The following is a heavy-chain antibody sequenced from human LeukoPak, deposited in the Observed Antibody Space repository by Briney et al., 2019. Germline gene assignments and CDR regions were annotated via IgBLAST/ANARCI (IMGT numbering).Heavy chain of an antibody. CDR3: ARNEPTYYYYGMDV. D-gene: IGHD1-1*01. Sequence: SETLSLTCTVSGGSISSSSYYWSWIRQPPGKGLEWIGYIYYSGSTNYNPSLKSRVTISVDTSKNQFSLKLSSVTAADTAVYYCARNEPTYYYYGMDVWGQGTTVTVSS. J-gene: IGHJ6*02. CDR1: GGSISSSSYY. CDR2: IYYSGST. V-gene: IGHV4-61*01.